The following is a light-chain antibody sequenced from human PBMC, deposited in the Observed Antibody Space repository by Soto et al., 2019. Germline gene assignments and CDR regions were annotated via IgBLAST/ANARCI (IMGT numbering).Light chain of an antibody. J-gene: IGLJ1*01. CDR3: TSYTSSKSLYI. V-gene: IGLV2-14*03. CDR1: SSDVGGYNY. CDR2: DVN. Sequence: QSALTQPASVSGSPGQSITISCTGTSSDVGGYNYVSWYQQIPVKAPKRIIYDVNNRPSGVSNRFSASKSANAASLTISGTQAEDEADYYCTSYTSSKSLYIFGTGTKLTVL.